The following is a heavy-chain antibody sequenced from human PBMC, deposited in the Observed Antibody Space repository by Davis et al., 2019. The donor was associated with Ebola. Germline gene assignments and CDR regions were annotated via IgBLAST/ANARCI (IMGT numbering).Heavy chain of an antibody. J-gene: IGHJ4*02. V-gene: IGHV5-51*01. CDR1: CYSFTSYW. CDR3: ARLRSITRLTSFYY. CDR2: IYAGDSDT. Sequence: SLNTSCTASCYSFTSYWIAWVRPTPGKGLEWVGVIYAGDSDTRYSPSYQGQVTISADKSITTAYLQWSSLKASDTAMYYCARLRSITRLTSFYYWGQGTLVTVSS.